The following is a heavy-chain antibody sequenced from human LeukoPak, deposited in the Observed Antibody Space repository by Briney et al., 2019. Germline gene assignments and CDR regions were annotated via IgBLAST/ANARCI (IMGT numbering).Heavy chain of an antibody. CDR3: GRTLPWNYGFDY. V-gene: IGHV3-53*01. Sequence: GGSLRLSCAASGFTFSSYAMSWVRQAPGKGLEWVSLIYSGGNSDYADSVKGRFTISRDNSKNTVSLQMNSLRAEDTAVYYCGRTLPWNYGFDYWGQGTLVTVSS. D-gene: IGHD1-7*01. CDR1: GFTFSSYA. CDR2: IYSGGNS. J-gene: IGHJ4*02.